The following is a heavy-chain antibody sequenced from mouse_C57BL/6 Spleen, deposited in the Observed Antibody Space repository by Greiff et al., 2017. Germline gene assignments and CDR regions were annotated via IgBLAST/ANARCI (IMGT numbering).Heavy chain of an antibody. J-gene: IGHJ1*03. CDR3: ARGDYYGSSYPYWYFDV. CDR1: GFTFSDYY. V-gene: IGHV5-12*01. CDR2: ISNGGGST. Sequence: EVKLQESGGGLVQPGGSLKLSCAASGFTFSDYYMYWVRQTPEKRLEWVAYISNGGGSTYYPDTVKGRFTISRDNAKNTLYLQMSRLKSEDTAMYYCARGDYYGSSYPYWYFDVWGTGTTVTVSS. D-gene: IGHD1-1*01.